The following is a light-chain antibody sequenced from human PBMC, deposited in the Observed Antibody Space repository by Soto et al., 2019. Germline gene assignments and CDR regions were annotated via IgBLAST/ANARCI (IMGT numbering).Light chain of an antibody. CDR2: EVT. CDR1: SSDVGGYDY. Sequence: QSVLTQPPSVSGAPGQRVSISCTGSSSDVGGYDYVSWYQQHPGKAPKLMIYEVTIRPSGVSDRFSGSKSGNTASLTVSGLQAEDEADYYCSSYTGGNPSYVFGTGTKV. V-gene: IGLV2-8*01. CDR3: SSYTGGNPSYV. J-gene: IGLJ1*01.